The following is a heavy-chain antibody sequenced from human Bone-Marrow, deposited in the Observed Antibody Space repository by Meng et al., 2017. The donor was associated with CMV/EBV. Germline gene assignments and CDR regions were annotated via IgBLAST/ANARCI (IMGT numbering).Heavy chain of an antibody. J-gene: IGHJ6*02. CDR1: GGSISSSSYY. CDR3: ARTTTYYYGMDV. Sequence: SEPLSLTCTVSGGSISSSSYYWGWIRQPPGKGLEWIGSIYCSGSTYYNPSLKSRVTISVDTSKNQFSLKLSSVTAADTAVYYCARTTTYYYGMDVWGQGTTVTVSS. D-gene: IGHD1-1*01. CDR2: IYCSGST. V-gene: IGHV4-39*01.